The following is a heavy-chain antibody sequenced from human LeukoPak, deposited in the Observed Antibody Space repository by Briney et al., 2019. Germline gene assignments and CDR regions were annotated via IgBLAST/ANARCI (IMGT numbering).Heavy chain of an antibody. V-gene: IGHV1-18*01. J-gene: IGHJ5*02. CDR1: GYTFTNYG. CDR3: ARVGYSSGWYVGNWFDP. Sequence: ASVKVSCKASGYTFTNYGISWVRQAPGQGLEWMGWIGSYNGETNYAQKFQGRVTITRNTSISTAYMELSSLRSEDTAVYYCARVGYSSGWYVGNWFDPWGQGTLVTVSS. D-gene: IGHD6-19*01. CDR2: IGSYNGET.